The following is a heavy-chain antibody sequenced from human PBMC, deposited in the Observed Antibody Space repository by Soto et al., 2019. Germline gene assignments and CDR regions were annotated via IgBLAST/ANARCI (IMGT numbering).Heavy chain of an antibody. CDR2: ISGSGGST. CDR1: GFTFSSYA. Sequence: HPGGSLRLSCAASGFTFSSYAMSWVRQAPGKGLEWVSAISGSGGSTYYADSVKGRFTISRDNSKNTLYLQMNSLRAEDTAVYYCAKLRYFDWLSLPDYYYYMDVWGKGTTVTVSS. D-gene: IGHD3-9*01. V-gene: IGHV3-23*01. J-gene: IGHJ6*03. CDR3: AKLRYFDWLSLPDYYYYMDV.